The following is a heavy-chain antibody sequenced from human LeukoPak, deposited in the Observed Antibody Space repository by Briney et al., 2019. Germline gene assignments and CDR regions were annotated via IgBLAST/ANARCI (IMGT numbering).Heavy chain of an antibody. J-gene: IGHJ4*02. CDR1: GYTFTGYY. V-gene: IGHV1-2*02. CDR2: INPKSGDT. CDR3: ARVLGLDY. D-gene: IGHD1-26*01. Sequence: ASVKVSCQASGYTFTGYYMHWVRQAPGQGLEWMGWINPKSGDTNYEQKFQGRVTIARDTSISTTYMELSRLTSDDTAVYYCARVLGLDYWGQGTLVTVSS.